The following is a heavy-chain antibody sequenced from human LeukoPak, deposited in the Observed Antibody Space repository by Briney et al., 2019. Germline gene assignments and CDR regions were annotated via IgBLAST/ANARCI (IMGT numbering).Heavy chain of an antibody. CDR3: ARAACYGDYCYCYYYYMDV. V-gene: IGHV3-48*03. CDR1: GFTFSSYE. J-gene: IGHJ6*03. D-gene: IGHD4-17*01. Sequence: GGSLRLSCAASGFTFSSYEMNWVRQAPGKGLEWVSYISSSGSTIYYADSVKGRFTISRDNAKNSLYLQMNSLRAEDTAVYYCARAACYGDYCYCYYYYMDVWGKGTTVTVSS. CDR2: ISSSGSTI.